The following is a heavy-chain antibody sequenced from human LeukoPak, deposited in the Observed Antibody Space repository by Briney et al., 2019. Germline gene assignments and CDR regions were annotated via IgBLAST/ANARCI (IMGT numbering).Heavy chain of an antibody. Sequence: PGGSLRLSCAVSGLTFSSSWMDWVRQAPGKGLEWVASINPDGNKKYSADSVKGRFTISRDNAENTLFLQMDSLRPEDTAVYYCVRSLRSADFWGQGTLVTVSS. CDR3: VRSLRSADF. CDR2: INPDGNKK. CDR1: GLTFSSSW. V-gene: IGHV3-7*01. J-gene: IGHJ4*02.